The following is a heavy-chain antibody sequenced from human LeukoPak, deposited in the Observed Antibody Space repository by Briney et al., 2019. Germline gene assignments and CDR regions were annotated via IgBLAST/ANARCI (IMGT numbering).Heavy chain of an antibody. D-gene: IGHD3-3*01. CDR2: INHSGST. Sequence: SETLSLTCAVYGGSFSGYYWSWIRQPPGKGLEWIGEINHSGSTNYNPSLTSRVTISVDTSKNQFSLTLSSVTAADTAVYYCARGLDYDFWSGHQSFADYWAQGTLVTVSS. CDR3: ARGLDYDFWSGHQSFADY. V-gene: IGHV4-34*01. J-gene: IGHJ4*02. CDR1: GGSFSGYY.